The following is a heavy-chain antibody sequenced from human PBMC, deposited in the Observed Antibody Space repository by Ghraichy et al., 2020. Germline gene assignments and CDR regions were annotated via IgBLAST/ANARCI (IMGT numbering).Heavy chain of an antibody. J-gene: IGHJ5*02. D-gene: IGHD2-15*01. Sequence: GESLNISCVGSGFTFSSHWMSWVRQVPGKGLEWVANIKRDGSQKYYVGSLKGRFTISRDNAKNSLYLQMSSLRAGDTAVYYCARAETWVASWGQGTLVTVSS. V-gene: IGHV3-7*03. CDR2: IKRDGSQK. CDR1: GFTFSSHW. CDR3: ARAETWVAS.